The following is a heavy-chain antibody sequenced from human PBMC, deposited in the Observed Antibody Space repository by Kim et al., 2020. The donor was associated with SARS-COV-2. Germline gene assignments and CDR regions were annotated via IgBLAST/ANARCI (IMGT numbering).Heavy chain of an antibody. D-gene: IGHD2-21*02. Sequence: GGSLRLSCAASGFTFSSYSMNWVRQAPGKGLEWVSSISSSSSYIYYADSVKGRFTISRDNAKNSLYLQMNSLRAEDTAVYYCARDSPKAYCGGDCRFDPWGQGTLVTVSS. V-gene: IGHV3-21*01. CDR1: GFTFSSYS. J-gene: IGHJ5*02. CDR3: ARDSPKAYCGGDCRFDP. CDR2: ISSSSSYI.